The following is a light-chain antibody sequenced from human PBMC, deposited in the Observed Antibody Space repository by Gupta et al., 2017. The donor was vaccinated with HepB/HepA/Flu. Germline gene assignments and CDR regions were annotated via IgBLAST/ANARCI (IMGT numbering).Light chain of an antibody. CDR2: EDS. CDR3: YSTDSSGNHQGV. V-gene: IGLV3-10*01. CDR1: ALPKKY. Sequence: SYELTQPPSVSVSPGQTARITCSGDALPKKYAYWYQQKSGQAPVLVSYEDSKRPSGIPERVSGSSSGTMANLTISGAQVEDEADYDGYSTDSSGNHQGVFGGGTKLTVL. J-gene: IGLJ2*01.